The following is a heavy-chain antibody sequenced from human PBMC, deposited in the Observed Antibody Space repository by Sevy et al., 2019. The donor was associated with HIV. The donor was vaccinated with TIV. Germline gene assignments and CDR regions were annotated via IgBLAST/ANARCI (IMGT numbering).Heavy chain of an antibody. D-gene: IGHD2-21*02. Sequence: GGSLRLSCAASGFVFEDYGMNWVRQAPGKGLECVSGINWNGGSTGYADPVKGRVTISGENAKNCLYLQMNSLRAEDTAFYYCARERSCGGGCYYFDTWGQGALVTVSS. CDR3: ARERSCGGGCYYFDT. CDR1: GFVFEDYG. J-gene: IGHJ4*02. CDR2: INWNGGST. V-gene: IGHV3-20*04.